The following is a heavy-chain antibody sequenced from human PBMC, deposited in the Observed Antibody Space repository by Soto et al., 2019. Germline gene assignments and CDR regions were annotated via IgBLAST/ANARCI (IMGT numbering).Heavy chain of an antibody. Sequence: SETLYLTCAVYGASLSGYDWSWVRQPPGKGLQWIGEISQSGSTNYDPSLKSRVSISMDTSKNQSSLRLRSVPAADPASFYCGRDPNANAFDIWGRGTMVTVSS. CDR2: ISQSGST. J-gene: IGHJ3*02. CDR1: GASLSGYD. CDR3: GRDPNANAFDI. V-gene: IGHV4-34*01.